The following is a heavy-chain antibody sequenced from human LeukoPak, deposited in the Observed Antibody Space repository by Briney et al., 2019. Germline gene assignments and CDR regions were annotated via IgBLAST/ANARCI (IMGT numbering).Heavy chain of an antibody. CDR1: GFTFSSYS. D-gene: IGHD5-18*01. Sequence: PGGSLRLSCAASGFTFSSYSMNWVRQAPGKGLEGVSYISSSSSTIYYADSVKGRFTISRDNAKNSLYLQMNSLRAEDTAVYYCARGGGSAGNTRLQLGAFDIWGQGTMVTVSS. J-gene: IGHJ3*02. V-gene: IGHV3-48*01. CDR3: ARGGGSAGNTRLQLGAFDI. CDR2: ISSSSSTI.